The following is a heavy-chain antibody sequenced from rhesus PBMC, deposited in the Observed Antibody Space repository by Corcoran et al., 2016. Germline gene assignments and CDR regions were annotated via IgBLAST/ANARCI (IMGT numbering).Heavy chain of an antibody. J-gene: IGHJ4*01. CDR3: ARVRGGSSSYFP. D-gene: IGHD6-43*01. CDR1: GFSISTTGTG. V-gene: IGHV2-95*01. CDR2: SYWNDSK. Sequence: VTLKASGPALVKPTQTPTLTCTFAGFSISTTGTGVGWILQPHGKGLDWLASSYWNDSKYYKTSLKSRLAISKNTSKNQGVLTMTNMDPVDTATYYCARVRGGSSSYFPWGQGVLVTVSS.